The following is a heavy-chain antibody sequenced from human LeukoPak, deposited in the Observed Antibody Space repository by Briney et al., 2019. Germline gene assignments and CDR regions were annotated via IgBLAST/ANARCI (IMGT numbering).Heavy chain of an antibody. V-gene: IGHV3-23*01. CDR3: ARGIFGSFDP. D-gene: IGHD3-3*01. CDR1: GFTFYSYA. Sequence: GGSLRLSCAASGFTFYSYAMSWVRQAPGEGLEWVSSISDTAGSTYYADSVKGRFTISRDNSKNTLYLQMNSLRAEDTALYYCARGIFGSFDPWGQGTLVTVSS. CDR2: ISDTAGST. J-gene: IGHJ5*02.